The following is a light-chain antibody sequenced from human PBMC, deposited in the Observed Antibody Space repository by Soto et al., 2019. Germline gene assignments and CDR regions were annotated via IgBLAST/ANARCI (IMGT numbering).Light chain of an antibody. Sequence: DIEMTQSPSTLSASVGDRVTITCRASQTIRRWLAWYQQRPGKAPKVLIYDASTLESGVPARFSGSGSETEFTLTISSLQPEDSATYYCQHYNSDPWTFGQGTKVEIE. J-gene: IGKJ1*01. CDR3: QHYNSDPWT. V-gene: IGKV1-5*01. CDR1: QTIRRW. CDR2: DAS.